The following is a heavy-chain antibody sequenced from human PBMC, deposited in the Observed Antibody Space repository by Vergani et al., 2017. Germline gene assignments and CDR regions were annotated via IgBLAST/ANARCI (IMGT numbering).Heavy chain of an antibody. CDR2: INPNSGGT. J-gene: IGHJ5*02. D-gene: IGHD2-2*01. CDR1: GDTFTGYY. Sequence: QVQLVQSGAEVKKPGASMKVSCKASGDTFTGYYMHWVRQAPGQGLEWMGWINPNSGGTNYAQKFQGRVTMTRDTSISTAYMELSRLRSDDTAVYYCASDIVVVPAASGGFDPWGQGTLVTVSS. CDR3: ASDIVVVPAASGGFDP. V-gene: IGHV1-2*02.